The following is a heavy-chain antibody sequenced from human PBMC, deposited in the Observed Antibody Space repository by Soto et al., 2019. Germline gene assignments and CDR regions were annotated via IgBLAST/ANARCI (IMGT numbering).Heavy chain of an antibody. Sequence: EVQLLESGGGLVQPGGSLRLSCAGSGFTFSTYAMAWVRQAPGKALEWVSTISDSGSNTHYVDSVEGRFTISRDNSKSTVFPHMNSLRADDSAVYYCARDVGGSSLFDYWGQGTLVTVSS. CDR3: ARDVGGSSLFDY. CDR2: ISDSGSNT. V-gene: IGHV3-23*01. CDR1: GFTFSTYA. D-gene: IGHD1-26*01. J-gene: IGHJ4*02.